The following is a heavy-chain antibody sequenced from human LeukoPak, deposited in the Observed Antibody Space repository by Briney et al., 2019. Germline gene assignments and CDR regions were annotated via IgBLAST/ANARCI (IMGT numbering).Heavy chain of an antibody. J-gene: IGHJ4*02. Sequence: GGSLRLSCTASGFTFSSYGIHWVRQAPGKGLEWVALISYDGSNKYYADSVKGRFTISRDNSKNTLYLQMNSLRAEDTAVYYCANENYYGSGSYPDYWGQGTLVTVSS. D-gene: IGHD3-10*01. CDR2: ISYDGSNK. CDR3: ANENYYGSGSYPDY. V-gene: IGHV3-30*18. CDR1: GFTFSSYG.